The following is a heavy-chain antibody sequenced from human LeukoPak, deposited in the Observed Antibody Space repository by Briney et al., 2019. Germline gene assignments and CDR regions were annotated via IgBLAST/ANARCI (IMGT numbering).Heavy chain of an antibody. CDR3: ARDLGVVKVYYGMDV. Sequence: GGSLRLSCAASGFTFSSYGMHWVRQAPGKGLEWVAVIWYDGSNKYYADSVKGRFTISRDNSKNTLYLQMNSLRAEDTAVYYCARDLGVVKVYYGMDVWGQGTTVTVSS. CDR2: IWYDGSNK. V-gene: IGHV3-33*01. D-gene: IGHD3-3*01. J-gene: IGHJ6*02. CDR1: GFTFSSYG.